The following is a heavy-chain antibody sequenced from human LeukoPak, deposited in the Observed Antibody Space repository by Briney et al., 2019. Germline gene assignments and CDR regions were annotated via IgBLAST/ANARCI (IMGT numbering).Heavy chain of an antibody. CDR2: ISGSGGNT. J-gene: IGHJ4*02. CDR3: ANLSPSQAGNYYNGDY. D-gene: IGHD3-10*01. V-gene: IGHV3-23*01. Sequence: PGGSLRLSCAASGFTFSSYAMSWVRQAPGKGLEWVSAISGSGGNTYYADSVKGRFTISRDNSKNTLCLQMNSLIAEDTGVHYCANLSPSQAGNYYNGDYWGQGTLVTVSS. CDR1: GFTFSSYA.